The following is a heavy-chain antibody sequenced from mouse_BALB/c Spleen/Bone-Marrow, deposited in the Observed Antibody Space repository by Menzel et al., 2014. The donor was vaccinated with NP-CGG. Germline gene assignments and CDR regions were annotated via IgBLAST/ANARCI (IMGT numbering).Heavy chain of an antibody. CDR3: ARLDGYYVAMDY. D-gene: IGHD2-3*01. V-gene: IGHV1S29*02. Sequence: VQLQQSGPELVKPGASVKISCKASGYTFTDYSMHWVKQSHGKSLEWIGYIYPYNGGTGYNQKFKSKATLTVDNPSSTAYMELRSLTSEDSAVYYCARLDGYYVAMDYWGQGTSVTVSS. J-gene: IGHJ4*01. CDR1: GYTFTDYS. CDR2: IYPYNGGT.